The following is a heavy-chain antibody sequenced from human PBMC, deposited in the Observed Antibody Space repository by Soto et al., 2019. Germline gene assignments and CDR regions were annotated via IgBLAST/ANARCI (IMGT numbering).Heavy chain of an antibody. Sequence: EVQLVESGGGLVQPGRSLRLSCAASGFTFDDYAIHWVRQAPGKGLEWVSGITWNSANIDYADSVKGRFTISRDNAKNSLYLQTSSLRPEDTAIYFCTRGPPLVQLGYYFDSWGQGTLVTVSS. CDR2: ITWNSANI. D-gene: IGHD1-26*01. CDR1: GFTFDDYA. J-gene: IGHJ4*02. V-gene: IGHV3-9*01. CDR3: TRGPPLVQLGYYFDS.